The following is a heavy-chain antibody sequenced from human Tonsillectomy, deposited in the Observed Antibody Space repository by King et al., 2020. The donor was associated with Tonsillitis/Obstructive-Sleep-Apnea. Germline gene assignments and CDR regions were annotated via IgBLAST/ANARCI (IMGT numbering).Heavy chain of an antibody. CDR3: ARGRDPYEAGRLTASDY. V-gene: IGHV3-30*04. CDR2: ISYDGSNK. J-gene: IGHJ4*02. CDR1: GFTFSSYA. D-gene: IGHD5-18*01. Sequence: VQLVESGGGVVQPGRSLRLSCAASGFTFSSYAMHWVRQAPGKGLEWVAVISYDGSNKYYADSVKGRFTISRDNSKNTLYLQMNSLRAEDTAVYYCARGRDPYEAGRLTASDYWGQGTLVTVSS.